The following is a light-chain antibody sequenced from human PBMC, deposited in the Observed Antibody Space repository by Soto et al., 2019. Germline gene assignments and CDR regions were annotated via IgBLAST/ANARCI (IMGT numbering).Light chain of an antibody. Sequence: SVLTQPPSASGTPGQRVTISCSGSSSNIGSNTVNWYQQLPGTAPKLLIYSNNQRPSGVPDRFSGSKSGTSASLAISGIQSEDEADYYCAAWDDSLNGVVFGGGTKVTVL. J-gene: IGLJ2*01. CDR1: SSNIGSNT. CDR3: AAWDDSLNGVV. V-gene: IGLV1-44*01. CDR2: SNN.